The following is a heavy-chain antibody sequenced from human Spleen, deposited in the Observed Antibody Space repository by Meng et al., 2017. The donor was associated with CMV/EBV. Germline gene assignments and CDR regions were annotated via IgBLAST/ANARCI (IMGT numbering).Heavy chain of an antibody. CDR3: ARWVRALDY. J-gene: IGHJ4*02. CDR2: IKEDGSDK. CDR1: GFTLSDYY. Sequence: GESLKISCAASGFTLSDYYMSWVRQAPGKGLEWVATIKEDGSDKYYVDSVKGRFTISRDNAKKSLYLQMNGLRAQDTAVYYCARWVRALDYWGQGALVTVSS. V-gene: IGHV3-7*01. D-gene: IGHD4-23*01.